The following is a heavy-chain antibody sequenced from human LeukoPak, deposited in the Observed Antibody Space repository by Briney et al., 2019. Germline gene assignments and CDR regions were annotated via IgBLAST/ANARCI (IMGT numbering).Heavy chain of an antibody. CDR1: GFTFSSYG. J-gene: IGHJ1*01. V-gene: IGHV3-30*03. D-gene: IGHD2-15*01. Sequence: GGSLRLSCAASGFTFSSYGMHWVRQAPGKGLEWVAVISYDGSNKYYADSVKGRFTISRDKSKNTLSLQMNSLRAEDTAVYYCAQQVGYCSSGSCYFTYWGQGTLVTVSS. CDR3: AQQVGYCSSGSCYFTY. CDR2: ISYDGSNK.